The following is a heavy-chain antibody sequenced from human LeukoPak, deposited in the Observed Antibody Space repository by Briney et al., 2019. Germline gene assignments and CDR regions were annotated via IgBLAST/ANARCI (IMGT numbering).Heavy chain of an antibody. CDR1: GYTFTTYA. V-gene: IGHV7-4-1*02. Sequence: GASVKVSCKTSGYTFTTYAISWVRQAPGQGLEWMGWIHPSTGNPTYAQGFTGRFVFSLDTSVSTTYLQISSLKAEDTAVYFCARAFQSLGGLSLPDYWGQGTLLTVSS. CDR2: IHPSTGNP. J-gene: IGHJ4*02. CDR3: ARAFQSLGGLSLPDY. D-gene: IGHD3-16*02.